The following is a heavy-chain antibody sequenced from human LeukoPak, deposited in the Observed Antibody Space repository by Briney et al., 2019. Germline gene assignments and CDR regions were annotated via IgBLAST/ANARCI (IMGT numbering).Heavy chain of an antibody. CDR2: ISGSGGTT. Sequence: PGGSLRLSCAASGFTFRNYAMRWVRQAPGKGLEWVSAISGSGGTTYYADSVKGRFTISRDNSKNTLYLQMNSLRVEDTAVYYCVREVPGTWGGFDYWGQGALVTVSS. D-gene: IGHD6-19*01. CDR3: VREVPGTWGGFDY. V-gene: IGHV3-23*01. CDR1: GFTFRNYA. J-gene: IGHJ4*02.